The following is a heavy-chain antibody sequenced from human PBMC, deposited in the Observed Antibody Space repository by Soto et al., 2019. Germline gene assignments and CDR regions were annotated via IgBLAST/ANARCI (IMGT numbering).Heavy chain of an antibody. Sequence: SETLSLTCTVSGGSISSGGYYWSWIRQHPGKGLEWIGYIYYSGSTYYNPSLKSRVTISVDTSKNQFSLKLSSVTAADTAVYYCARHAPLGLYYYYGMDVWGQGTTVTVSS. V-gene: IGHV4-31*03. CDR2: IYYSGST. CDR3: ARHAPLGLYYYYGMDV. J-gene: IGHJ6*02. CDR1: GGSISSGGYY.